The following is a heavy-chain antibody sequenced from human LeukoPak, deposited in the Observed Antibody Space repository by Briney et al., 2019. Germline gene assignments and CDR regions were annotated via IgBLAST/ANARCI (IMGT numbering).Heavy chain of an antibody. D-gene: IGHD2-8*02. J-gene: IGHJ4*02. V-gene: IGHV3-74*01. CDR2: INSDGSST. CDR3: AKESATVVYNYFDY. Sequence: RPGGSLRLSCAASGFTFSSYWMHWVRQAPGKGLVWVSRINSDGSSTSYADSVKGRFTISRDNAKNSLYLQMNSLRAEDTAVYYCAKESATVVYNYFDYWGQGTLVTVSS. CDR1: GFTFSSYW.